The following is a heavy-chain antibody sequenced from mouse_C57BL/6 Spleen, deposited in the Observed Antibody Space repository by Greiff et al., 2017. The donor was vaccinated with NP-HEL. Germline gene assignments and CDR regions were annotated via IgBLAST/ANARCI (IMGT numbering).Heavy chain of an antibody. CDR3: TRYDYYGSSLTFDY. CDR1: GYTFTDYE. V-gene: IGHV1-15*01. J-gene: IGHJ2*01. CDR2: IDPETGGT. Sequence: VQLQQSGAELVRPGASVTLSCKASGYTFTDYEMHWVKQTPVHGLEWIGAIDPETGGTAYNQKFKGKAILTADKSSSTAYMELRSLTSEDSAVYYCTRYDYYGSSLTFDYWGKGTTLTVSS. D-gene: IGHD1-1*01.